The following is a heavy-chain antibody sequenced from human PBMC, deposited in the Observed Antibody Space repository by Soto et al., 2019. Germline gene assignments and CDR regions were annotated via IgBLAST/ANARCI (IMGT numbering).Heavy chain of an antibody. Sequence: SQTLSLTCAISGDSVSSNSAAWNWIRQSPSRGLEWLGRTYYRSKWYNDYAVSVKSRITINPDTSKNQFSLQLSSVTPEETAVYYCASVQQRRYYDSSGYYYALDIWGQGTMVTVSS. V-gene: IGHV6-1*01. CDR2: TYYRSKWYN. J-gene: IGHJ3*02. CDR3: ASVQQRRYYDSSGYYYALDI. CDR1: GDSVSSNSAA. D-gene: IGHD3-22*01.